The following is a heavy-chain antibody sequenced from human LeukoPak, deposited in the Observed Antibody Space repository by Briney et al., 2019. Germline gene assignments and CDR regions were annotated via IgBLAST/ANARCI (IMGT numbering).Heavy chain of an antibody. CDR2: INWKSDKI. CDR3: AKDGYCTSSSCPIDY. Sequence: PGGSLRLSCAGSGYSFDEYAMHWVRQAPGKGLEWVSGINWKSDKIGYADSVKGRFTISRDNSKNSLYLQMNSLRVEDTALYYCAKDGYCTSSSCPIDYWGQGTMVIVSS. V-gene: IGHV3-9*01. J-gene: IGHJ4*02. CDR1: GYSFDEYA. D-gene: IGHD2-2*01.